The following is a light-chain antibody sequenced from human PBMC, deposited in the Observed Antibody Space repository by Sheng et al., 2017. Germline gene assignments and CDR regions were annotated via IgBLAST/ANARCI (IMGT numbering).Light chain of an antibody. CDR2: LNNDGSH. J-gene: IGLJ2*01. CDR1: SRHNTYA. CDR3: QTWGTGIQV. V-gene: IGLV4-69*01. Sequence: QVVLTQSPSASASLGASVKLTCTLSSRHNTYAIAWHQQQPEKGPRYLMKLNNDGSHTKGDGIPDRFSGSSSGAERYLTISSLQSEDEADYYCQTWGTGIQVFGGGTKLTVL.